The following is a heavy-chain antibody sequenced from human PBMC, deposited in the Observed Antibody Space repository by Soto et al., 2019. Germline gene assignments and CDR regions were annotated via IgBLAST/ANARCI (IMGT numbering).Heavy chain of an antibody. CDR2: IYYSGST. CDR3: ARLVTTGTLDY. Sequence: SSETLSLTCTVSGGSISSYYWSWIRQPPGKGLEWIGYIYYSGSTNYNPSLKSRVTISVDTSKNQFSLKLGSVTAADTAVYYCARLVTTGTLDYWGQGTLVTVSS. J-gene: IGHJ4*02. D-gene: IGHD4-4*01. V-gene: IGHV4-59*08. CDR1: GGSISSYY.